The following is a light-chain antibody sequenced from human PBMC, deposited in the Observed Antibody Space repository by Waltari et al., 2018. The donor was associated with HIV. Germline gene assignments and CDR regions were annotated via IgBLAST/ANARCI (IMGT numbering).Light chain of an antibody. J-gene: IGLJ1*01. Sequence: QSGLTQTASVSGSPGQSITIPCTGTSSAVGAYSYVSWYQQYPGEAPKVMIYEDSHRPSGVSDRFSGSKSGNTASLTISGLQAEDEADYYCSSYTTSNSYVFGTGTKVTVL. CDR2: EDS. CDR3: SSYTTSNSYV. V-gene: IGLV2-14*03. CDR1: SSAVGAYSY.